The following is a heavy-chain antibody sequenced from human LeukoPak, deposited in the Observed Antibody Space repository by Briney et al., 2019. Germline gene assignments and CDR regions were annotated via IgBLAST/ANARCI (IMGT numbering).Heavy chain of an antibody. D-gene: IGHD4-17*01. CDR3: AEDRWRLPVIDY. V-gene: IGHV3-30*18. J-gene: IGHJ4*02. CDR2: TSYDGSDK. CDR1: GFTFSSYG. Sequence: GGSLRLSCAASGFTFSSYGMHWVRQAPGKGLEWVAVTSYDGSDKYYADSVKGRFTISRDNSKNTLYLQLNSLRAEDTAVYYCAEDRWRLPVIDYWGQGTLVTVSS.